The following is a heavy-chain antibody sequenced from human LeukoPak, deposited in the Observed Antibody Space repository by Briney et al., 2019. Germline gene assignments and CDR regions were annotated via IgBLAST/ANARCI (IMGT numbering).Heavy chain of an antibody. CDR1: GGSISSFY. CDR2: IYYSGSS. CDR3: ARQNYGDYADGFDY. Sequence: PSETLSLTCTVSGGSISSFYWSWIRQPPGKGLEWIGYIYYSGSSNYSPSLKSRVTISVDTSKNQFSLKLSSVTAADTAVYYCARQNYGDYADGFDYWGQGTLVTVSS. V-gene: IGHV4-59*01. D-gene: IGHD4-17*01. J-gene: IGHJ4*02.